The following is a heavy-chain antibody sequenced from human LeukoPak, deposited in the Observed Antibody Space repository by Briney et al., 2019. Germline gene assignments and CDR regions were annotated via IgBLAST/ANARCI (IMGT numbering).Heavy chain of an antibody. D-gene: IGHD3-22*01. V-gene: IGHV4-34*01. Sequence: PSDALSLTCAVYGGSFSGYYWSWIRQPPGKGLEWIGENNHSGSTNYNPSLKSRVTISVDTSKNQFSLKLSSVTAADTAVYYCARGYYYDSSGYYFFDYWGQGTLVTVSS. CDR2: NNHSGST. CDR3: ARGYYYDSSGYYFFDY. CDR1: GGSFSGYY. J-gene: IGHJ4*02.